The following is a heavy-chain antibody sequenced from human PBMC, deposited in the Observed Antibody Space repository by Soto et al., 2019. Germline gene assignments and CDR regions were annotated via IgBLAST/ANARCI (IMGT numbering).Heavy chain of an antibody. Sequence: VAVSGGGLVQPGGSLRVSCAASGFNFHSYWMTWVRQAPGKGLEWVANINDDGSDKKYVDSVKGRFTISRDNAKNSLYLQMDSLRAEDTAVYYCAKGPRGTMNNWFDPWGQGTLVTVSS. J-gene: IGHJ5*02. V-gene: IGHV3-7*01. D-gene: IGHD3-10*01. CDR2: INDDGSDK. CDR3: AKGPRGTMNNWFDP. CDR1: GFNFHSYW.